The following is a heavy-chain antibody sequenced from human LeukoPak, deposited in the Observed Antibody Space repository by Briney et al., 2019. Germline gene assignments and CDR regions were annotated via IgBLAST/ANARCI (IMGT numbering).Heavy chain of an antibody. CDR3: AKDMASIVGATALDY. J-gene: IGHJ4*02. D-gene: IGHD1-26*01. Sequence: GGSLRLSCAASGFTFDDYAMHWVRQAPGKGLEWVSGISWNSGSTGYADSVKGRFTISRDNAKNSLYLQMNSLRAEDTALYYCAKDMASIVGATALDYWGQGTLVTVSS. CDR2: ISWNSGST. CDR1: GFTFDDYA. V-gene: IGHV3-9*01.